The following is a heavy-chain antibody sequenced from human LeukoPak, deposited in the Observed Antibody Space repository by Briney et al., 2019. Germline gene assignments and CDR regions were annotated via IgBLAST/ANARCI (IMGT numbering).Heavy chain of an antibody. CDR1: GGSISSYY. Sequence: SETLSLTCTVSGGSISSYYWSWIRQPAGKGLEWIGRIYTSGSTNYNPSLTSRVTMSVDTSKNQFSLKLSSVTAADTAVYYCARGPYGGNSGYYYYMDVWGKGTTVTVSS. CDR2: IYTSGST. J-gene: IGHJ6*03. D-gene: IGHD4-23*01. CDR3: ARGPYGGNSGYYYYMDV. V-gene: IGHV4-4*07.